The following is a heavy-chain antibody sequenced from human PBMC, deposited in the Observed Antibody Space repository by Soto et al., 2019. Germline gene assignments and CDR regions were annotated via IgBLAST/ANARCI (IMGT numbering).Heavy chain of an antibody. CDR3: TVWFEGACY. CDR2: SKNRGQGFTI. CDR1: GYTFNDHY. D-gene: IGHD3-16*01. Sequence: LKQPGGSLRLSCAASGYTFNDHYMDWVRQAPGKGLEWVARSKNRGQGFTIEYAAYLKGRFTISRYDSANSLYLQMNSLETDDTAVYYCTVWFEGACYWGRGSLVTVSS. V-gene: IGHV3-72*01. J-gene: IGHJ4*02.